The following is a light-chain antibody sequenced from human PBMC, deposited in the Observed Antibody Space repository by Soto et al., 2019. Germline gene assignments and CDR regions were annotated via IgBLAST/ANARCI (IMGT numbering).Light chain of an antibody. CDR1: SSDVGGYNY. CDR3: CSYTSGSTLVV. V-gene: IGLV2-14*01. J-gene: IGLJ2*01. CDR2: EVS. Sequence: QSALTQPASVSGSPGQSITISCTGTSSDVGGYNYVSWYQQHPGKAPKLMIYEVSNRPSEVSNRFSGSKSGNTASLTISGLQAEGAGNSYCCSYTSGSTLVVFGGGTKLTVL.